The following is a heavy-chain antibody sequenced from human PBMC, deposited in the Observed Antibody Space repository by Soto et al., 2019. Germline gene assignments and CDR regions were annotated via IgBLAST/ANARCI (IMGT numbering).Heavy chain of an antibody. J-gene: IGHJ4*02. CDR1: GFTVSSYD. CDR2: IWYDGSNK. D-gene: IGHD2-15*01. CDR3: ARVGRYCSGGSCSPSGYFDY. V-gene: IGHV3-33*01. Sequence: QVQQGESGGGVVQPGRSLRLSCAASGFTVSSYDMHWVRQAPGKGLEWVAVIWYDGSNKYYADSVKGRFTISRDNSKNTLYLQMNSLRAEDTAVYYCARVGRYCSGGSCSPSGYFDYWGQGTLVTVSS.